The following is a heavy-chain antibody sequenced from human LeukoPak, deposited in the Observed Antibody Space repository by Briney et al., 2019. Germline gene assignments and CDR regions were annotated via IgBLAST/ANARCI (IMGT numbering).Heavy chain of an antibody. J-gene: IGHJ5*02. CDR2: IYYSGST. D-gene: IGHD3-3*01. CDR3: ARGNFWKGYIPT. Sequence: SETLSLTCTVSGGAITNDGYYWTWIRQPPGKGLEWLGYIYYSGSTSYNPSLKSRVIISLDISKNQFSLKVNSVTAADTAVYFCARGNFWKGYIPTWGQGTLVTVSS. CDR1: GGAITNDGYY. V-gene: IGHV4-30-4*08.